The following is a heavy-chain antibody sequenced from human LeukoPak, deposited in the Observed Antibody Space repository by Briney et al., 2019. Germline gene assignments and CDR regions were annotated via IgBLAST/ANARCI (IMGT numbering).Heavy chain of an antibody. CDR3: ARQYYYDSSGYYYVGACDI. J-gene: IGHJ3*02. D-gene: IGHD3-22*01. V-gene: IGHV4-59*08. CDR2: IYYSGST. Sequence: SETLALICTVSGGSISSYYWSWIRQPPGKGLEWIGYIYYSGSTNYNPSLKSRVTISVDTSKNQFSLKLSSVTAADTAVYYCARQYYYDSSGYYYVGACDIWGQGTIVTVSS. CDR1: GGSISSYY.